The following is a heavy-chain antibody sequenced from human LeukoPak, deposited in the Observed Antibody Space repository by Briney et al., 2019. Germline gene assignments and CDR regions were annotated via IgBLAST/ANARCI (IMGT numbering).Heavy chain of an antibody. Sequence: GASVKVSCKASGYTFTSYGISWVRQAPGQGLEWMGWINTNTGNPTYAQGFTGRFVFSLDTSVSTAYLQISSLKAEDTAVYYCARVGPLAYCGGDCYQDYWGQGTPVTVSS. CDR1: GYTFTSYG. D-gene: IGHD2-21*02. J-gene: IGHJ4*02. CDR2: INTNTGNP. CDR3: ARVGPLAYCGGDCYQDY. V-gene: IGHV7-4-1*02.